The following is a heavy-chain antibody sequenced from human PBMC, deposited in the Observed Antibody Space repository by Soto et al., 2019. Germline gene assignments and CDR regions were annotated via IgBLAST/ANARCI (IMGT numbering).Heavy chain of an antibody. Sequence: QVQLVESGGGVVQPGRSLRLSCAASGFIFSSYGMHWVRQAPGKGLEWVAVISYEGSHTYYADSVKGRFTITRDNSKNTLYLQMNSLRPVDTAVYYCAKEFHCGCGSCSWSEGFDYWGQGTLLTVSS. D-gene: IGHD2-15*01. CDR3: AKEFHCGCGSCSWSEGFDY. V-gene: IGHV3-30*18. J-gene: IGHJ4*02. CDR1: GFIFSSYG. CDR2: ISYEGSHT.